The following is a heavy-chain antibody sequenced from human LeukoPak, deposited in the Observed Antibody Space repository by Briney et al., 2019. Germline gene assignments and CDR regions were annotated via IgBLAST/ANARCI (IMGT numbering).Heavy chain of an antibody. CDR3: ARSGSSDWNDDHSPD. Sequence: SETLSLTCTVSGGSISSSSYYWGWIRQPPGKGLEWIGSIYYSGSTYYNPSLKSRVTISVDTSKNQFSLKLSSVTAADTAVYYCARSGSSDWNDDHSPDWGQGTLVTVSS. CDR1: GGSISSSSYY. D-gene: IGHD1-1*01. CDR2: IYYSGST. J-gene: IGHJ4*02. V-gene: IGHV4-39*07.